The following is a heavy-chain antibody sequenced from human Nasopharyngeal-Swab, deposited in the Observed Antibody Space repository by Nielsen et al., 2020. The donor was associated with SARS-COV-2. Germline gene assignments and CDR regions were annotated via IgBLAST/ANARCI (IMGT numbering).Heavy chain of an antibody. J-gene: IGHJ4*02. V-gene: IGHV3-30-3*01. CDR2: ISYDGSNK. D-gene: IGHD3-22*01. CDR1: GFTFSSYA. Sequence: GESLKISCAASGFTFSSYAMHWVRQAPGKGLEWVAVISYDGSNKYYADSVKGRFTISRDNSKNTLYLQMNSLRAEDTAVYYCARDPDYYDSSGYWGSFDYWCQGTLVTVSS. CDR3: ARDPDYYDSSGYWGSFDY.